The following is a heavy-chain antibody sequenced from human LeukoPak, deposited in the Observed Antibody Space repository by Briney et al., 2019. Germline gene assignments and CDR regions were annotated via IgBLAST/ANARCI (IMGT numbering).Heavy chain of an antibody. Sequence: PGGSLRLSCAASGFTFSSYWMGWVRQAPGKGLEWVANIKQDGSEKYYVDSVKGRFTISRDNAKNSLYLQMNSLRAEDTAVYYCARDVGYCSSTSCYGDYFDYWGQGTLVTVSS. CDR1: GFTFSSYW. D-gene: IGHD2-2*03. CDR3: ARDVGYCSSTSCYGDYFDY. V-gene: IGHV3-7*01. J-gene: IGHJ4*02. CDR2: IKQDGSEK.